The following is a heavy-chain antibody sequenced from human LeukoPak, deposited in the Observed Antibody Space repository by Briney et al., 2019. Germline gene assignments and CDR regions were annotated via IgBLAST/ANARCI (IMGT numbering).Heavy chain of an antibody. CDR2: ISSSGATI. D-gene: IGHD3-16*01. V-gene: IGHV3-48*03. J-gene: IGHJ4*02. Sequence: PGGSLRLSCAASGFTFSSYEMNWVRQAPGKGLEWVSYISSSGATIYYADSVKGRFTISRDNTKNALYLQINSLRAEDTAIYYCARDFGGYLDYWGQGTLVTVSS. CDR1: GFTFSSYE. CDR3: ARDFGGYLDY.